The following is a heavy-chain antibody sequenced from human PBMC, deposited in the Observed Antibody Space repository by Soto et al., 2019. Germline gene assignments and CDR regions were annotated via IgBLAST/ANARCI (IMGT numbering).Heavy chain of an antibody. CDR1: GYTFTSYA. CDR2: INAGNGNT. D-gene: IGHD3-3*01. CDR3: ARDTHSYYDFWSGYYGGGYYYYGIDV. J-gene: IGHJ6*01. V-gene: IGHV1-3*01. Sequence: ASVKVSCKASGYTFTSYAMHWVRQAPGQRLEWMGWINAGNGNTKYSQKFQGRVTITRDTSASTAYMELSSLRSEDTAVYYCARDTHSYYDFWSGYYGGGYYYYGIDV.